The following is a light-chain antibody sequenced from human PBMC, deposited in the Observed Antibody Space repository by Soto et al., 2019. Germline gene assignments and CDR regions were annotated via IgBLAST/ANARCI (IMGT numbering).Light chain of an antibody. CDR2: RNN. Sequence: QSVLTQPPSASATPGQRVTISCSGSSSNIGSDFVFWYQQLPGTAPTLLIYRNNQRPSGVPDRFSGSKCGTSASLAISGLRSEDEADYYCAAWDHSLSGWMIGGGTKLTVL. J-gene: IGLJ3*02. CDR3: AAWDHSLSGWM. CDR1: SSNIGSDF. V-gene: IGLV1-47*01.